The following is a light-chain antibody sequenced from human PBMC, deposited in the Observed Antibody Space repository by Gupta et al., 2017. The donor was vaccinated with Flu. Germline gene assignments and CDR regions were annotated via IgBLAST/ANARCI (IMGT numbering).Light chain of an antibody. J-gene: IGLJ2*01. Sequence: QSGLTQPPSASGPPGPRVSISCSGSSSSIGSNTVNWYQHLPGTAPKLLIYVNNQRPSGGPDRFSGSKSGTSASLAISGLQAEDEADYYCASWDDSRSGEVVFGGGTKLTVL. V-gene: IGLV1-44*01. CDR1: SSSIGSNT. CDR2: VNN. CDR3: ASWDDSRSGEVV.